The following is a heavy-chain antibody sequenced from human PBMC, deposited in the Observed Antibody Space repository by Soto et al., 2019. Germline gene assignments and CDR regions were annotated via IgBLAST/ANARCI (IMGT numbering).Heavy chain of an antibody. V-gene: IGHV4-28*01. J-gene: IGHJ3*02. CDR2: IYYSGST. Sequence: SETLSLTCAVSGYSISSSNWWGWIRQPPGKGLEWIGYIYYSGSTYYNPSLKSRVTMSVDTSKNQFSLKLSSVTAVDTAVYYCARTIGSIVVVTPPHNAFDIWGQGTMVTVSS. CDR3: ARTIGSIVVVTPPHNAFDI. D-gene: IGHD2-21*02. CDR1: GYSISSSNW.